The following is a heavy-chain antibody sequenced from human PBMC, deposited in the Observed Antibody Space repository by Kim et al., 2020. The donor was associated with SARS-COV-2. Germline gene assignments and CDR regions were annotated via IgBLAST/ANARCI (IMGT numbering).Heavy chain of an antibody. D-gene: IGHD3-10*01. Sequence: YSPSFQGQVTISADRSISTAYLQWSSLKASDTAMYYCALTPTGSGSYFVYWGQGTLVTVSS. CDR3: ALTPTGSGSYFVY. V-gene: IGHV5-51*01. J-gene: IGHJ4*02.